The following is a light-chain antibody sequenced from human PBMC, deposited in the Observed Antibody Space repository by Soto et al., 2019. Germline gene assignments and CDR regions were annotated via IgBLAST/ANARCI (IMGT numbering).Light chain of an antibody. CDR1: QGIGND. V-gene: IGKV1-17*01. CDR2: GVS. CDR3: LQHNNYPLT. Sequence: DIQLTQSPSSLSVSVGDRVTITCRASQGIGNDLGWYQQKPGKAPKRLIYGVSSLQSGVPSRFSGSGSGTEFTLTISSLQPEDFATYYCLQHNNYPLTFGGGTKVEIK. J-gene: IGKJ4*01.